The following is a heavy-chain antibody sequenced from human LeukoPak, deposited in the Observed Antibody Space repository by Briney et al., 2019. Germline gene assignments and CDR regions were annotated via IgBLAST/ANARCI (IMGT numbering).Heavy chain of an antibody. CDR2: IYDGGRT. J-gene: IGHJ4*02. V-gene: IGHV3-53*01. CDR3: TRRSPGSSSWYDY. D-gene: IGHD6-13*01. Sequence: GGSLRLSCAVSGLTVSSNYMSWVRQAPGKGLEWVSVIYDGGRTDYADSAKGRFTISRDNSKNTLYLQMNSLTVEDTAVYCCTRRSPGSSSWYDYWGQGTLVTVSS. CDR1: GLTVSSNY.